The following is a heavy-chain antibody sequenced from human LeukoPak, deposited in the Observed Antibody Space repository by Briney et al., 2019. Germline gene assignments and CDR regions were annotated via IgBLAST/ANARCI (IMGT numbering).Heavy chain of an antibody. CDR3: ARQISDRYSSSSGFDY. D-gene: IGHD6-6*01. CDR1: GYTFTSYD. V-gene: IGHV1-8*03. CDR2: MNPNSGNT. J-gene: IGHJ4*02. Sequence: GASVKVSCKASGYTFTSYDINWVRQATGQGLEWMGWMNPNSGNTGYAQKFQGRVTITRNTSISTAYMELSSLRSEDTAVYYCARQISDRYSSSSGFDYWGQGTLVTVSS.